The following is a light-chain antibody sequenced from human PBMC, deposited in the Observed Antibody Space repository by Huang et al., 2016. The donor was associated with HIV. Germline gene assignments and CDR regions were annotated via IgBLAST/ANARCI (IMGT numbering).Light chain of an antibody. CDR1: RTVSTN. Sequence: IVMTQSPATLSVSPGERVTLSCRANRTVSTNLAWYQQRPGQAPRRLIYGSSTRAPGIPARFSGSGSGTDFSLTISSLQSEDFALYYCHQYNNWLLSFGGGTKVEIK. J-gene: IGKJ4*01. V-gene: IGKV3-15*01. CDR2: GSS. CDR3: HQYNNWLLS.